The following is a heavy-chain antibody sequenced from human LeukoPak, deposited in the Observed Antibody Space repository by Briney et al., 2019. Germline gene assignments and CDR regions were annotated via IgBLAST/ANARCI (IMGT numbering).Heavy chain of an antibody. J-gene: IGHJ4*02. V-gene: IGHV3-9*01. CDR1: GFTFDDYA. D-gene: IGHD3-22*01. CDR2: ISWNSGSI. CDR3: VKDESYYDSSGFHN. Sequence: GGSLRLSCAASGFTFDDYAMHWVRQAPGKGLEWVSGISWNSGSIGYADSVKGRFTISRGNAKNSLYLQMNSLRAEDTAVYYCVKDESYYDSSGFHNWGQGTLVTVSS.